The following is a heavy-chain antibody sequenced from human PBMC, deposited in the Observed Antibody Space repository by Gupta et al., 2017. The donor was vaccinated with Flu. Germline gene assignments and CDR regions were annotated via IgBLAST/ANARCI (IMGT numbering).Heavy chain of an antibody. V-gene: IGHV3-74*01. Sequence: EVQLVESGGGLVQPGGSLGLSCAASGFTFTTYWMHWVRQAPGKGLEWVSRINTDGSGTSYADSVKGRFTISRDNAKNTLYLQMNSLRAEDTAVYYCTRGAAVGASDYFDYWGQGTRVTVSS. CDR2: INTDGSGT. J-gene: IGHJ4*02. CDR3: TRGAAVGASDYFDY. CDR1: GFTFTTYW. D-gene: IGHD1-26*01.